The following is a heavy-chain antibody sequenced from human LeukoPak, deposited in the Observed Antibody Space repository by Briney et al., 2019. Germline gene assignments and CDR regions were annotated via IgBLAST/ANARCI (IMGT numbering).Heavy chain of an antibody. J-gene: IGHJ4*02. CDR3: VATVTILDY. CDR1: GFTFSDYS. Sequence: GGSLRLSCAASGFTFSDYSMNWVRQAPGKGLEWVSYISSRSTTINYADSVRGRFTISRDNAKNSLDLQMNSLRADDTAVYYCVATVTILDYWGQGTLVTVSS. V-gene: IGHV3-48*01. CDR2: ISSRSTTI. D-gene: IGHD4-17*01.